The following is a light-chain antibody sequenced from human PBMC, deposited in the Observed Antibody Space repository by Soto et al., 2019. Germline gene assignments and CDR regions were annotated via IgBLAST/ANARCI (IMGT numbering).Light chain of an antibody. V-gene: IGKV1-5*01. CDR3: QQYNSYST. CDR1: QSISSW. CDR2: DAS. J-gene: IGKJ1*01. Sequence: DIQMTQSPSPLSASVGDRVTLTCRASQSISSWLAWYQQKPGKAPKLLIYDASSLESGVPSRFSGSGSGTEFTLTISSLQPDDFATYYCQQYNSYSTFGQGTKVDIK.